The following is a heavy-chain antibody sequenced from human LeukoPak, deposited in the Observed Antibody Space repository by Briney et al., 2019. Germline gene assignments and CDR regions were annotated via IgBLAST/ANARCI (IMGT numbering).Heavy chain of an antibody. J-gene: IGHJ4*02. V-gene: IGHV3-23*01. CDR1: GFTFHGYP. CDR3: ARGQGVVGATTRGYFGY. CDR2: ISGSGHST. D-gene: IGHD1-26*01. Sequence: PGGSLRLSCAASGFTFHGYPMTWVRQAPGKGLEWVSTISGSGHSTYYADSVKGRFSISRDNSNQTLYLQMSSVRADDTAVYYCARGQGVVGATTRGYFGYWGQGALVTVSS.